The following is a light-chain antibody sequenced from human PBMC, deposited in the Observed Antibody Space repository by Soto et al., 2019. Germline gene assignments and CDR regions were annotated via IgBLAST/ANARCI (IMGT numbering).Light chain of an antibody. CDR2: DSN. J-gene: IGLJ1*01. CDR1: SSNIGRNS. Sequence: SALTQPPSVSAAPGQKVTISCSGSSSNIGRNSVSWYQQLPGTAPKLLIYDSNKRASGIPDRFSGSKSGTSATLAITGLQTGDEADYYCGTWDSSLNAYVFGTGTKVTVL. CDR3: GTWDSSLNAYV. V-gene: IGLV1-51*01.